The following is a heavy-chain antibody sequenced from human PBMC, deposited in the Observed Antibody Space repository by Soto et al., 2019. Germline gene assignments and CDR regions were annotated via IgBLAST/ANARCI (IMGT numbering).Heavy chain of an antibody. J-gene: IGHJ4*02. Sequence: PSETPFLPCTVSGGPISSYYWSWIRQPPGKGLEWIGYIYYSGSTNYNPSLKSRVTISVDTSKNQLSLKLSSVTAADTAVYYRPRRYGYYLDYWGQGTLVTVSS. CDR3: PRRYGYYLDY. CDR2: IYYSGST. D-gene: IGHD4-17*01. CDR1: GGPISSYY. V-gene: IGHV4-59*08.